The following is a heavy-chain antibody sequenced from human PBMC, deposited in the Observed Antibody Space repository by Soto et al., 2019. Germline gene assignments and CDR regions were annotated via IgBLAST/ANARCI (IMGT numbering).Heavy chain of an antibody. CDR1: RYTFTGYY. CDR3: ARAQIFSGMDV. CDR2: INPNSGGT. D-gene: IGHD3-9*01. Sequence: ASVNVSCKASRYTFTGYYMHSVRQAPGQGLEWIGWINPNSGGTNYAQKFQGWVTMTRDTSISTAYMELSRLRSDYRAVYYCARAQIFSGMDVWGQGTTVTV. V-gene: IGHV1-2*04. J-gene: IGHJ6*02.